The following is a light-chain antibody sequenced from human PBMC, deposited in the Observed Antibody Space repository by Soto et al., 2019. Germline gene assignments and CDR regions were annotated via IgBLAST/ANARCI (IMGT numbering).Light chain of an antibody. J-gene: IGKJ1*01. CDR2: VAS. CDR3: QQYGSALTWT. Sequence: EIVLTQSPGTLSLSPGERATLSCRASQIISSRYLAWYQQKPGQAPRLLIYVASKRATGIPDRFSGSGSGTDFTLTINRLETEDFAVYYCQQYGSALTWTFGQGTKVEIK. V-gene: IGKV3-20*01. CDR1: QIISSRY.